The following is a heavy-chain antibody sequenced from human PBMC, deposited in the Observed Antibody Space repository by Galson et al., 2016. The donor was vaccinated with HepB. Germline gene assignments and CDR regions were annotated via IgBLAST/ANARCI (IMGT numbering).Heavy chain of an antibody. V-gene: IGHV4-61*08. J-gene: IGHJ6*02. CDR2: LYDNAIT. CDR3: ARASGIKDSYDI. Sequence: ETLSLTCSVSGGSVTSGGYYLTWIRQPPGKGLEWIGYLYDNAITYYNPSLESRVTISVDTSKNQFSLKLKSVTAADTAMYFCARASGIKDSYDIWGQGTTVTVSS. D-gene: IGHD1-14*01. CDR1: GGSVTSGGYY.